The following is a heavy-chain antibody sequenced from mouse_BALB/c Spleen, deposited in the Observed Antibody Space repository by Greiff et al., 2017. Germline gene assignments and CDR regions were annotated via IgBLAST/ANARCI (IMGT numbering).Heavy chain of an antibody. V-gene: IGHV1S56*01. D-gene: IGHD2-4*01. CDR3: ARRDDYEGGFDD. J-gene: IGHJ2*01. CDR1: GYTFTSYY. Sequence: QVQLQQSGPELVKPGASVKMSCKASGYTFTSYYIHWVKQRPGQGLEWIGWIYPGDGSTKYNEKFKGKTTLTADKSSSTAYMLLSSLTSEDSAIYFCARRDDYEGGFDDWGQGTTLTGSS. CDR2: IYPGDGST.